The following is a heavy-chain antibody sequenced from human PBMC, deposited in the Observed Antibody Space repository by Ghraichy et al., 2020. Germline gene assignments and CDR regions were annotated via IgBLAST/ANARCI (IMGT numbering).Heavy chain of an antibody. D-gene: IGHD6-19*01. CDR2: INPNSDGT. J-gene: IGHJ1*01. CDR1: GYTFTGYY. CDR3: ARSSGWLFQH. Sequence: ASVKVSCKASGYTFTGYYMHWVRQAPGQGLEWMGWINPNSDGTNYAQKFQGRVTMTRDTSISTAYMDLSRLRSDDTTVYYCARSSGWLFQHWGQGTLVTVSS. V-gene: IGHV1-2*02.